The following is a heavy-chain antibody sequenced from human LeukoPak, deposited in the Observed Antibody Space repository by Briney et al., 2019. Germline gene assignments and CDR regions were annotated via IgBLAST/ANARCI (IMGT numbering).Heavy chain of an antibody. J-gene: IGHJ4*02. CDR1: GGSISSYY. CDR2: IYYSGST. V-gene: IGHV4-59*01. Sequence: SATLSLTCTVSGGSISSYYWSWIRQPPGKGLEWIGYIYYSGSTNYNPSLKSRVTISVDTSKNQFSLKLSSVTAADTAVYYCAGGDTAMENLFDYWGQGTLVTVSS. CDR3: AGGDTAMENLFDY. D-gene: IGHD5-18*01.